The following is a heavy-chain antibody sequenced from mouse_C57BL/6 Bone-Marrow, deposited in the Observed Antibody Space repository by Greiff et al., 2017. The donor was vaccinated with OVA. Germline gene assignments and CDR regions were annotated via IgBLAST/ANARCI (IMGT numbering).Heavy chain of an antibody. CDR2: IWSGGST. D-gene: IGHD1-1*01. CDR1: GFSLTSYG. J-gene: IGHJ1*03. CDR3: ARNYYGSSSSYWYFDV. V-gene: IGHV2-2*01. Sequence: VHLVESGPGLVQPSQSLSITCTVSGFSLTSYGVHWVRQSPGKGLEWLGVIWSGGSTDYNAAFISRLSISKDNSKSQVFFKMNSLQADDTAIYYCARNYYGSSSSYWYFDVWGTGTTVTVSS.